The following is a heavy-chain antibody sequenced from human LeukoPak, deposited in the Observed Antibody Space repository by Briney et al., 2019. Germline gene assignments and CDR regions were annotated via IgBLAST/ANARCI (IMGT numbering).Heavy chain of an antibody. CDR2: INPNSGGT. V-gene: IGHV1-2*02. Sequence: GASVKVSCRASGYTFTGYYMHWVRQAPGQGLEWMGWINPNSGGTNYAQKFQGRVTMTRDTSISTAYMEVTSLTYDDTAVYFCSRGSGTSWFDFWGQGTLVTVSS. CDR1: GYTFTGYY. CDR3: SRGSGTSWFDF. J-gene: IGHJ4*02.